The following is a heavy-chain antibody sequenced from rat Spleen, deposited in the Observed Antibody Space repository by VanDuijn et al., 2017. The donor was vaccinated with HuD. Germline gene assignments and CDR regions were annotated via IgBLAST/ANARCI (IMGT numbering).Heavy chain of an antibody. CDR3: TRSKGYPGVPFDY. Sequence: VQLKESGPVLVQASQTLSLTCTVSGFSLTDYSVHWVRQPPGKGLDWMGVMWRGGSTTYNSGLNSRLSITRDTSKSQLILKINSPQTEDTAIYYCTRSKGYPGVPFDYWGQGVMVTVSS. D-gene: IGHD1-4*01. V-gene: IGHV2S63*01. J-gene: IGHJ2*01. CDR2: MWRGGST. CDR1: GFSLTDYS.